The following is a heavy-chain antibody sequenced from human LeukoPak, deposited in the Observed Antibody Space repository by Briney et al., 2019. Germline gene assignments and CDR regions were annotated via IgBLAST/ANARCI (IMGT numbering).Heavy chain of an antibody. D-gene: IGHD2-21*02. CDR1: AFTFASCG. Sequence: GGSLRLSCAVSAFTFASCGMNWVRQARGKGLEWFSAISGSSDNTYYAGSVKGRLTISRDNSKNTLYLQMNSLRAEDAAVYYCAKLTGSNCYLPVDYWGQGALVTVSS. CDR2: ISGSSDNT. V-gene: IGHV3-23*01. J-gene: IGHJ4*02. CDR3: AKLTGSNCYLPVDY.